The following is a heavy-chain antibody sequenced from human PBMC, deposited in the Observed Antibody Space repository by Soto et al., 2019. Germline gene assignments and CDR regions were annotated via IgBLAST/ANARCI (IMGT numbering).Heavy chain of an antibody. CDR1: GFTFSGYS. D-gene: IGHD3-9*01. V-gene: IGHV3-48*02. J-gene: IGHJ4*02. CDR3: AREDILGVRSFDY. Sequence: GGSLRLSCAASGFTFSGYSVNWVRQAPGKGLEWVSYISGGSKTIYYAESVKGRFTVSRDNARNSQYLQMNSLRDEDTAVYYCAREDILGVRSFDYWGQGTLVTSPQ. CDR2: ISGGSKTI.